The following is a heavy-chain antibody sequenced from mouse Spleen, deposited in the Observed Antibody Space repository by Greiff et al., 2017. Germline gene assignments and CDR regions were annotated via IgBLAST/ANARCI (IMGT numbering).Heavy chain of an antibody. J-gene: IGHJ1*03. CDR2: IDPSDSYT. CDR3: ARYGSSYGLPYWYFDV. CDR1: GYTFTSYW. D-gene: IGHD1-1*01. V-gene: IGHV1-50*01. Sequence: QVQLQQPGAELVKPGASVKLSCKASGYTFTSYWMQWVKQRPGQGLEWIGEIDPSDSYTNYNQKFKGKATLTVDTSSSTAYMQLSSLTSEDSAVYYCARYGSSYGLPYWYFDVWGTGTTVTVSS.